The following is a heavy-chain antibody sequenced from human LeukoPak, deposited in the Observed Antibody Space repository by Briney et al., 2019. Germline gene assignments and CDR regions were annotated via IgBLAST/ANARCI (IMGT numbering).Heavy chain of an antibody. V-gene: IGHV1-2*02. CDR3: ARGRASLTAWLVP. Sequence: ASVKVSCKASGYTFTAYYMHWVRQAPGQGLEWMGWIDPNSGATDSAQKFQGRVTVTRDTSINTVYMELSRLTSDDTAVYYCARGRASLTAWLVPWGQGTLVTVSS. CDR2: IDPNSGAT. D-gene: IGHD1-20*01. J-gene: IGHJ5*02. CDR1: GYTFTAYY.